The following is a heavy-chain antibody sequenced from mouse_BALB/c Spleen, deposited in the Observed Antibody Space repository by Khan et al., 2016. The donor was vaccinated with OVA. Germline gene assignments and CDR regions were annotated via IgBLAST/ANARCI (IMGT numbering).Heavy chain of an antibody. V-gene: IGHV1-7*01. D-gene: IGHD2-1*01. J-gene: IGHJ3*01. CDR3: PSHVTNYPWGDY. CDR2: IVPGTGYT. CDR1: GYIFTTYS. Sequence: QVQLQQSGAELAKPGASVKMSCKASGYIFTTYSMQWIKQRPGQGLAWIGYIVPGTGYTYYNKKFKDKAKLTEDKSSSTAYMQLRSLKSEDSAVYYCPSHVTNYPWGDYWCQGTPITVSA.